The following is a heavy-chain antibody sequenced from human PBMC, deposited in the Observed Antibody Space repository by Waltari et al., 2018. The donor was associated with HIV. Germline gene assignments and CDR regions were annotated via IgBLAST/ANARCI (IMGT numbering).Heavy chain of an antibody. CDR2: ISPGDSDT. CDR1: GYSFTSYR. D-gene: IGHD3-16*01. Sequence: EVQLVQSAAEVKKPGESLKISCTASGYSFTSYRIAWVRQMPGKGLEWMGIISPGDSDTRYGPSFRGQVTISDDTSINTAYLQWNNLRASDSGMYYCARRIRGVGASSAFDVWGQGTMVTVSS. CDR3: ARRIRGVGASSAFDV. V-gene: IGHV5-51*03. J-gene: IGHJ3*01.